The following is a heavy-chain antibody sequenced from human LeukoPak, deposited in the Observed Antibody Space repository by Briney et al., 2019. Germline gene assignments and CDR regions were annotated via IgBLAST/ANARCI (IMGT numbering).Heavy chain of an antibody. J-gene: IGHJ5*02. CDR2: FFYRGST. V-gene: IGHV4-39*07. CDR3: ARLKRTITFGGVIPSWFDP. D-gene: IGHD3-16*02. Sequence: SETLSLTCTVSGGSISSSSYYCGWIRQPPGKGLEWIGSFFYRGSTYYNPSLKSRVTISVDTSKNQFSLKLSSVTAADTAVYYCARLKRTITFGGVIPSWFDPWGQGTLVTVSS. CDR1: GGSISSSSYY.